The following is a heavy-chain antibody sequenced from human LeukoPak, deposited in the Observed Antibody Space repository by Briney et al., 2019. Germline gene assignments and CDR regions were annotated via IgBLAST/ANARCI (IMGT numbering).Heavy chain of an antibody. CDR2: IYSGGST. CDR1: KFIVSSNY. D-gene: IGHD6-19*01. V-gene: IGHV3-66*01. Sequence: PGGSLRLSCAASKFIVSSNYMSWVRQAPGKGPEWVSVIYSGGSTYYADSVKGRFTISRDNSKNTLYLQMNSLRAEDTAVYYCARGRGHSSGWYNWFDPWGQGTLVTVSS. J-gene: IGHJ5*02. CDR3: ARGRGHSSGWYNWFDP.